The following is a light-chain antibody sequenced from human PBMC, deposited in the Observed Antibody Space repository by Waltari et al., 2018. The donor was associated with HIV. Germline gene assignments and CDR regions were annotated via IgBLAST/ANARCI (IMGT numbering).Light chain of an antibody. J-gene: IGLJ3*02. CDR2: RVT. CDR1: SSDVESYNI. V-gene: IGLV2-23*02. Sequence: QSALTQPASVSGSPGQSITIPCPGTSSDVESYNIVSWYQQHPGKAPKLMIYRVTKRPSGVSNRFSGSKSGNTASLTISGLQAEDEADYYCCSYAGSSTWVFGGGTKLTVL. CDR3: CSYAGSSTWV.